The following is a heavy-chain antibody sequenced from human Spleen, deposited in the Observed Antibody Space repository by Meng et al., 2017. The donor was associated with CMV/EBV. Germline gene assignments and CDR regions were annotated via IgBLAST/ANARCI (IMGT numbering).Heavy chain of an antibody. CDR2: IYYSGST. J-gene: IGHJ4*02. D-gene: IGHD5-18*01. CDR1: GDSITNGDYY. Sequence: GDSITNGDYYWSWIRQHPGKGLEWIGYIYYSGSTYYNPSLKSRVTISLDTSKNQFSLKLTSVTAADTAVYYCAGERRGYNYVYYFRYWGQGTLVTVSS. V-gene: IGHV4-31*02. CDR3: AGERRGYNYVYYFRY.